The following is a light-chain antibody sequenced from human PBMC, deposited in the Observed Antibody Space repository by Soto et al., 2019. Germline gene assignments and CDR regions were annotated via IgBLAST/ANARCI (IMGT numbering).Light chain of an antibody. CDR3: QSYDSSLSGYV. V-gene: IGLV1-40*01. J-gene: IGLJ2*01. Sequence: QSVLTQPPSVSGAPGQRVTVSCTGTSSNIGAGYDVHWYQQLPGTAPKLLIYAYSTRPSGVPDRFSGSKSGTSASLAITGLQAEDEADYYCQSYDSSLSGYVFGGGTKLTVL. CDR2: AYS. CDR1: SSNIGAGYD.